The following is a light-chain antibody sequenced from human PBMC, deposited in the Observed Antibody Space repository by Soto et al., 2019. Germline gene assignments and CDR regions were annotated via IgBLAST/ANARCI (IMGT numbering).Light chain of an antibody. V-gene: IGKV3-15*01. CDR3: QQYKNWPPGT. Sequence: EIVMTQSPATLSVSPGERATLSCRAGQSVVSTLAWYQQNPGQAPRLLIYGASTRATGIPARFSGSGSGTEFTLTISSLQSEDFAVYYCQQYKNWPPGTFGPGTKVDIK. J-gene: IGKJ3*01. CDR1: QSVVST. CDR2: GAS.